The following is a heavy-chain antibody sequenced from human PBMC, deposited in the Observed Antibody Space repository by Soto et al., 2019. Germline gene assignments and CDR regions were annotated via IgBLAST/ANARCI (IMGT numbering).Heavy chain of an antibody. CDR1: GGSFSGYY. V-gene: IGHV4-34*01. CDR3: ARGKKDYIWGSYRYIGAFDI. CDR2: INHSGST. Sequence: PSETLSLTCAVYGGSFSGYYWSWIRQPPGKGLEWIGEINHSGSTNYNPSLKSRVTISVDTSKNQFSLKLSSVTAADTAVYYCARGKKDYIWGSYRYIGAFDIWGQGTMVTVSS. J-gene: IGHJ3*02. D-gene: IGHD3-16*02.